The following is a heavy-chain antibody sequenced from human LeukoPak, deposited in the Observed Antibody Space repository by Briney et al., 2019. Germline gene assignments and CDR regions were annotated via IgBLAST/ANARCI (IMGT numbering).Heavy chain of an antibody. D-gene: IGHD4-23*01. CDR1: GFTFTTYW. CDR3: VRAIGSNTL. V-gene: IGHV3-7*01. CDR2: INQDGSEK. Sequence: GGSLRLSCAASGFTFTTYWMSWVRQALGKVLEWVANINQDGSEKYYVDSVKGRFTISRDNAKNSLYLQMNSLRAEDTAVYFCVRAIGSNTLWGQGTLVTVSS. J-gene: IGHJ4*02.